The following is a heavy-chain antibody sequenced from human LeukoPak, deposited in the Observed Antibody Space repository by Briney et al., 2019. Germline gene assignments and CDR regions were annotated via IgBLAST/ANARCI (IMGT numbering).Heavy chain of an antibody. J-gene: IGHJ3*02. Sequence: SETLSLTCTVSGGSISSGDYYWSWIRQPPGKGLEWIGYIYYSGSTYYNPSLKSRVTISVDTSKNQFSLKLSSVTAADTAVYYCARKPTTVTSRGAFDIWGQGTMVTVSS. V-gene: IGHV4-30-4*01. D-gene: IGHD4-17*01. CDR3: ARKPTTVTSRGAFDI. CDR1: GGSISSGDYY. CDR2: IYYSGST.